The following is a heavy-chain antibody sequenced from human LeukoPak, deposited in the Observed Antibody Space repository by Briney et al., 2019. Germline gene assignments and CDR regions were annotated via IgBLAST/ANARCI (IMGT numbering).Heavy chain of an antibody. CDR2: TYYRSKWYN. D-gene: IGHD3-22*01. V-gene: IGHV6-1*01. CDR3: ARVLDYYDSSGYYQSYYFDY. Sequence: SQTLSLTCAISGDSVSSNSAAWNWIRQSPSRGPEWLGRTYYRSKWYNDYAVSVKSRITINPDTSKNQFSLQLNSVTPEDTAVYYCARVLDYYDSSGYYQSYYFDYWGQGTLVTVSS. J-gene: IGHJ4*02. CDR1: GDSVSSNSAA.